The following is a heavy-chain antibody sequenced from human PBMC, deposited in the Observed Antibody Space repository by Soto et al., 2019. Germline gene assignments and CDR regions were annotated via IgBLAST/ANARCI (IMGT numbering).Heavy chain of an antibody. J-gene: IGHJ6*02. CDR1: GFSLNTGGLG. D-gene: IGHD2-21*02. CDR3: AHSRCGGVCLRSYSSHYYYGMDV. CDR2: IYWDGDK. V-gene: IGHV2-5*02. Sequence: QITLKESGPTLVKPTQTLTLTCTFSGFSLNTGGLGVGWIRQPPGKALEWLALIYWDGDKRYSPSLKSRLSITKDTSNNQVDLSMTNMDPVDSATYYWAHSRCGGVCLRSYSSHYYYGMDVWGQGTAVTVS.